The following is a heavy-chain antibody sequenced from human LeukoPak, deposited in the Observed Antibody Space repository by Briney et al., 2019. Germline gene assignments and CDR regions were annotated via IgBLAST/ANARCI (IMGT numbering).Heavy chain of an antibody. CDR1: GFTVSSNY. CDR2: IYSGGST. D-gene: IGHD2-2*01. J-gene: IGHJ6*02. CDR3: AKGRYCSSTSCFHYYYYGMDV. V-gene: IGHV3-53*01. Sequence: GGSLRLSCAASGFTVSSNYMSWVRQAPGEGLEWVSVIYSGGSTYYADSVKGRFTISRDNSKNTLYLQMNSLRAEDTAVYYCAKGRYCSSTSCFHYYYYGMDVWGQGTTVTVSS.